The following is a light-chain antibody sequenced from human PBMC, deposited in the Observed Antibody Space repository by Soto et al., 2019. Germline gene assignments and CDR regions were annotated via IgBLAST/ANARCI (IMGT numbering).Light chain of an antibody. Sequence: EIVMTQAPATLSVSPGERATLSCRASQSVSSNLAWYQQKPGQAPRLLIYGASTRAPGIPARFSGSGSGTEFTLTISSLQSEDFEVYYCQQYNNWPPYTFGQGTKLEIK. CDR1: QSVSSN. V-gene: IGKV3-15*01. CDR3: QQYNNWPPYT. CDR2: GAS. J-gene: IGKJ2*01.